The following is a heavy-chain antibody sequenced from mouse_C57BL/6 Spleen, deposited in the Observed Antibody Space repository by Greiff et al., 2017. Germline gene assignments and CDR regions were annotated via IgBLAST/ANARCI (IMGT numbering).Heavy chain of an antibody. Sequence: EVQGVESGGGLVKPGGSLKLSCAASGFTFSDYGMHWVRQAPEKGLEWVAYISSGSSTIYYADTVKGRFTISRDNAKNTLFLQMTSLRSEDTAMYYCAREEAIYYDCDGASMDYWGQGTSVTVSS. J-gene: IGHJ4*01. CDR2: ISSGSSTI. V-gene: IGHV5-17*01. CDR1: GFTFSDYG. CDR3: AREEAIYYDCDGASMDY. D-gene: IGHD2-4*01.